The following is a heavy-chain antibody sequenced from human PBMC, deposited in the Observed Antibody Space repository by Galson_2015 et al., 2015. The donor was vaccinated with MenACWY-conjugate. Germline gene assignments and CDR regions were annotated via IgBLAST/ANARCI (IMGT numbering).Heavy chain of an antibody. CDR3: ARWVADKMIEY. CDR2: IHYSGST. CDR1: GASISTDY. J-gene: IGHJ4*02. D-gene: IGHD6-19*01. Sequence: SETLSLTCSVSGASISTDYWSWIRQPPGKGLEWIGYIHYSGSTKYNPSLKTRITMSLDTSENQFSLKLSSVTAADTAVYYCARWVADKMIEYCGQGTLVTVSS. V-gene: IGHV4-59*01.